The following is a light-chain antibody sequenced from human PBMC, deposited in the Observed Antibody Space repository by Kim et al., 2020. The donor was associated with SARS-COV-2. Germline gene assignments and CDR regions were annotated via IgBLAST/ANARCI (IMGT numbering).Light chain of an antibody. J-gene: IGKJ4*01. Sequence: PGAQAPPFSWARRNTDCPSLVLYQQRPGQAPRLLIHGASPRAIGVPARFSGSGSGTDFTLTISSLEPEDFAVYYCQHSGASPPTFGGGTKVDIK. CDR2: GAS. CDR1: RNTDCPS. CDR3: QHSGASPPT. V-gene: IGKV3-20*01.